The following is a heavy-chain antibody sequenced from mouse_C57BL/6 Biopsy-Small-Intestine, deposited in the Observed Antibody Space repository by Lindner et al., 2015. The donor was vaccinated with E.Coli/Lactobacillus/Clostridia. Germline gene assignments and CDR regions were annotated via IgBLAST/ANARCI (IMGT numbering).Heavy chain of an antibody. CDR2: ISVYNYDT. J-gene: IGHJ1*03. CDR1: GYSFTTYG. Sequence: SVKVSCKASGYSFTTYGITWVRQAPGQGLEWMGRISVYNYDTDYAQKFQDRVTITTDISTNTAYMELRSLRLDDTAVYYCARSHGYYSYMDVWGKGTTVTVSS. V-gene: IGHV1S126*01. CDR3: ARSHGYYSYMDV. D-gene: IGHD1-1*02.